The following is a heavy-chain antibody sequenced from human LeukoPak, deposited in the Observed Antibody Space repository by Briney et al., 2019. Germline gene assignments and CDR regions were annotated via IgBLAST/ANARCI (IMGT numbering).Heavy chain of an antibody. D-gene: IGHD3-22*01. CDR2: INPSGVST. V-gene: IGHV1-46*01. Sequence: GASVKVSCKASGYTFTSYYMHWVRQAPGQGREWIGIINPSGVSTSYAQKFQGRVTMNRDMSTSTVYIELSSLRSEDTAVYCGARVGVTSQNGFDPWGQGTLVTVSS. CDR3: ARVGVTSQNGFDP. J-gene: IGHJ5*02. CDR1: GYTFTSYY.